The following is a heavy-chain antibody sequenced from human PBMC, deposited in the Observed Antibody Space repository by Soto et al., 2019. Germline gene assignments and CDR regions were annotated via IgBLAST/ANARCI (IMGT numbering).Heavy chain of an antibody. J-gene: IGHJ4*02. Sequence: LRLSCAASGFTFSSYWMHWVRQAPGKGLVWVSRINSDGSSTSYADSVKGRFTISRDNAKNTLYLQMNSLRAEDTAVYYCARARSGYYYIFDYWGQGTLVTVS. V-gene: IGHV3-74*01. D-gene: IGHD3-22*01. CDR3: ARARSGYYYIFDY. CDR1: GFTFSSYW. CDR2: INSDGSST.